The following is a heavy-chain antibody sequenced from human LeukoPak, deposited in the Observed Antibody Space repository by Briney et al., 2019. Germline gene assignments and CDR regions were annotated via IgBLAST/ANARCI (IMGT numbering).Heavy chain of an antibody. V-gene: IGHV4-4*07. CDR2: IYTSGST. CDR3: ARHTYYDYVWGSYRLDAFDI. D-gene: IGHD3-16*02. Sequence: PSETLSLTCNVSGGSISSYYWSWIRQPAGKGLEWIGRIYTSGSTNYNPSLKSRVTMSVDTSKNQFSLKLSSVTAADTAVYYCARHTYYDYVWGSYRLDAFDIWGQGTMVTVSS. J-gene: IGHJ3*02. CDR1: GGSISSYY.